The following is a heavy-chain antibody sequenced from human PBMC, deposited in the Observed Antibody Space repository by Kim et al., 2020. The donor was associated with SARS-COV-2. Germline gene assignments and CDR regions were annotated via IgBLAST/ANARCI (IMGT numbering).Heavy chain of an antibody. CDR2: INEDGSEK. Sequence: GGSLRLSCVASGLSISMFSLTWVRQAPGKGLEWVANINEDGSEKYYVDSVKGRFTISRDNAKNAMFLQLNSLRAEDTGLYYCARDVGVECDYWGQGTLVTVSS. CDR1: GLSISMFS. V-gene: IGHV3-7*03. CDR3: ARDVGVECDY. D-gene: IGHD2-2*01. J-gene: IGHJ4*02.